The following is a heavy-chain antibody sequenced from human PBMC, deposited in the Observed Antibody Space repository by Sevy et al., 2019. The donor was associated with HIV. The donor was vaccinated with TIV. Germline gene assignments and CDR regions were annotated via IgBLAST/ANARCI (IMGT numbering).Heavy chain of an antibody. CDR3: ARAGLAAAGPRGGGMDV. Sequence: ASVKVSCKASGYTFTSYYMHWVRQAPGQGLEWMGIINPSGGSTSYAQKFQGRVTMTRDTSTSTVYMELGSLRSEDMAVYYCARAGLAAAGPRGGGMDVWGQGTTVTVSS. D-gene: IGHD6-13*01. V-gene: IGHV1-46*01. J-gene: IGHJ6*02. CDR1: GYTFTSYY. CDR2: INPSGGST.